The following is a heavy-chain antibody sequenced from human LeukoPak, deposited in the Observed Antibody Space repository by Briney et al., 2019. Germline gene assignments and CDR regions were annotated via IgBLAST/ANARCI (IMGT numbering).Heavy chain of an antibody. CDR3: ATRTLYGGNGYFDY. CDR1: GYTFTSYG. CDR2: ISAYNGNT. D-gene: IGHD4-23*01. J-gene: IGHJ4*02. Sequence: ASVKGSCKASGYTFTSYGISWVRQAPGQGLEWMGWISAYNGNTNYAQKLQGRVTMTTDTSTSTAYMELRSLRSDDTAVYYCATRTLYGGNGYFDYWGQGTLVTVSS. V-gene: IGHV1-18*01.